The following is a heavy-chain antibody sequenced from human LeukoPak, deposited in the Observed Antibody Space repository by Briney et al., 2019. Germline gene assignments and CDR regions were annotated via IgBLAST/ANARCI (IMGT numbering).Heavy chain of an antibody. V-gene: IGHV3-23*01. D-gene: IGHD4-11*01. CDR1: GFTFSSYA. CDR2: ISGSGGST. Sequence: GGSLRLSCAASGFTFSSYAMSWVRQAPGKGLEWVSAISGSGGSTYYADSVKGRFTISRDNSKNTLYLQMNSLRAEDTAVYYCAKGRFRLHHGYYYGMDVWGQGTTVTVSS. CDR3: AKGRFRLHHGYYYGMDV. J-gene: IGHJ6*02.